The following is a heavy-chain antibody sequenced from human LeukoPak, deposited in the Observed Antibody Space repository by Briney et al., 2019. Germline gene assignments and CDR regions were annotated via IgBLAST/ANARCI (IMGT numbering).Heavy chain of an antibody. CDR2: IYYSGST. CDR1: GGSISSYY. V-gene: IGHV4-59*08. D-gene: IGHD6-19*01. CDR3: ARRVNANGIAVAGDPPWAFDI. Sequence: PSETLSLTCTVSGGSISSYYWSWIRQPPGKGLEWIGYIYYSGSTNYNPSLKSRVTISVDTSKNQFSLKLSSVTAADTAVYYCARRVNANGIAVAGDPPWAFDIWGQGTMVTASS. J-gene: IGHJ3*02.